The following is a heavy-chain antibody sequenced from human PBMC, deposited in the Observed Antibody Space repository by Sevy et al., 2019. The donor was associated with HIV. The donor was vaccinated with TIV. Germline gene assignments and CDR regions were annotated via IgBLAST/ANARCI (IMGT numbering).Heavy chain of an antibody. J-gene: IGHJ4*02. CDR3: AGNKDCGSTSCYPTYFDY. CDR2: IYYNGST. Sequence: SETLSLTCTVSGGSISSSSYYWGWIRQPPGKGLEWIGSIYYNGSTYYNPSLKRRVTISEDTSKNQFSLKLSPVTAADTAVYYCAGNKDCGSTSCYPTYFDYWGQGTLVTVSS. CDR1: GGSISSSSYY. D-gene: IGHD2-2*01. V-gene: IGHV4-39*07.